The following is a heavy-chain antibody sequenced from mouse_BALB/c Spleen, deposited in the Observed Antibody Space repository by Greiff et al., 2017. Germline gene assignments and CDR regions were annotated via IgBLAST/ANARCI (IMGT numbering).Heavy chain of an antibody. CDR3: ARSRDSSGYATYFAMDY. CDR1: GYSITSDYA. V-gene: IGHV3-2*02. CDR2: ISYSGST. Sequence: EVKLVESGPGLVKPSQSLSLTCTVTGYSITSDYAWNWIRQFPGNKLEWMGYISYSGSTSYNPSLKSRISITRDTSKNQFFLQLNSVTTEDTATYYCARSRDSSGYATYFAMDYWGQGTSVTVSS. J-gene: IGHJ4*01. D-gene: IGHD3-2*01.